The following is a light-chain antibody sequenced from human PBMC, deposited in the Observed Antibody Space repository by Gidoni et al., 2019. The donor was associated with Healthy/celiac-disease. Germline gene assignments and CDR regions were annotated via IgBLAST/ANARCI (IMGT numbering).Light chain of an antibody. CDR2: AAS. Sequence: DIQMRQSPSSLSASVGDRVTITCRASQSISSYLNWYQQKPGKAPKLLIYAASSLPSGVPSRFSGSGSGTDFTLTISSLQPEDFATYYCQQSYSTPPYTFGQGTKLEIK. CDR1: QSISSY. V-gene: IGKV1-39*01. CDR3: QQSYSTPPYT. J-gene: IGKJ2*01.